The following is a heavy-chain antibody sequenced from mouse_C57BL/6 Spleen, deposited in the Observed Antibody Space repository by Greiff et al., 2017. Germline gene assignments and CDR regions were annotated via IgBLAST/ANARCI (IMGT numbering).Heavy chain of an antibody. CDR1: GYTFTSYW. V-gene: IGHV1-50*01. Sequence: QVQLQQPGAELVKPGASVKLSCKASGYTFTSYWMQWVKQRPGQGLEWIGEIDPSDSYTNYNQKFKGKATLTVDTSSSTAYMQLSSLTSEDSAVYYCARYGTTVVGDFDYWGKGTTLTVSS. D-gene: IGHD1-1*01. CDR3: ARYGTTVVGDFDY. J-gene: IGHJ2*01. CDR2: IDPSDSYT.